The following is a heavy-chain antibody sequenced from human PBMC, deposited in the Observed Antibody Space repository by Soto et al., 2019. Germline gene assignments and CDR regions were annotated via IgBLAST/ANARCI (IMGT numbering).Heavy chain of an antibody. D-gene: IGHD2-15*01. CDR2: ISYDGSNK. CDR1: GFTFSSYG. V-gene: IGHV3-30*18. J-gene: IGHJ6*02. Sequence: GGSLRLSCAASGFTFSSYGMHWVRQAPGKGLEWVAVISYDGSNKYYADSVKGRFTISRDNSKNTLYLQMDSLRAEDTAVYYCAKDQDTVVVVAARYGMDVWGQGTTVTVSS. CDR3: AKDQDTVVVVAARYGMDV.